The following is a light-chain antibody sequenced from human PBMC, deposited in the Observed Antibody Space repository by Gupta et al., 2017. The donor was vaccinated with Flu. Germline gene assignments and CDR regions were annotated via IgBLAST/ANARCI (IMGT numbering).Light chain of an antibody. Sequence: EIVLTQSPGTLSLSPGETATLSCRASQSLRTTYLGWYQQKPGQAPRLLLYGASSRATGIPDRFSGSGSETDFTLTISKLEPEDSAVYYCQQYGTSPWTFGQGSKVEIK. CDR2: GAS. V-gene: IGKV3-20*01. CDR3: QQYGTSPWT. CDR1: QSLRTTY. J-gene: IGKJ1*01.